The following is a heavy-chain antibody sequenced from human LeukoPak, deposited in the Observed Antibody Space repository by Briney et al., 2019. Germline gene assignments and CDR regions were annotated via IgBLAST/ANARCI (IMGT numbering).Heavy chain of an antibody. Sequence: GGSLRLSCAASGFTLSSYSMNWVRQAPGKGLEWVSSISSSSSYIYYADSVKGRFTISRDNAKNSLYLQMNSLRAEDTAVYYCARPGLVGSSSWHYFDYWGQGTLVTVSS. V-gene: IGHV3-21*01. CDR2: ISSSSSYI. CDR3: ARPGLVGSSSWHYFDY. J-gene: IGHJ4*02. CDR1: GFTLSSYS. D-gene: IGHD6-13*01.